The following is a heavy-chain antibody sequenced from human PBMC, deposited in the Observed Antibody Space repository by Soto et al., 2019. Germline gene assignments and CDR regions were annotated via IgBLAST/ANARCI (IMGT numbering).Heavy chain of an antibody. CDR3: AKVSDSTKGYTYDS. CDR1: GFTFSSYA. Sequence: GGSLRLSCAASGFTFSSYAMTWVRQAPGKGLEWVSVISGSGGSTYFADSVKGRFTISRDNSKNTLYLQMSSLRAEDTAVYYCAKVSDSTKGYTYDSWGQGALVTVSS. D-gene: IGHD5-18*01. J-gene: IGHJ5*02. V-gene: IGHV3-23*01. CDR2: ISGSGGST.